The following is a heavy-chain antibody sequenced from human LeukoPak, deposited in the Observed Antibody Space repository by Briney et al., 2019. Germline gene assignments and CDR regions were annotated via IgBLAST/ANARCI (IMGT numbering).Heavy chain of an antibody. CDR3: ARMYTSSSYFDS. CDR1: GGSTSGYY. V-gene: IGHV4-59*08. J-gene: IGHJ4*02. D-gene: IGHD6-6*01. Sequence: PSETLSLTCTVSGGSTSGYYWNWIRQPPGKGLEWIGYIHYSGSTKYNPSLKSRVTISVDTSKNHSSLKLTSVTAADTAVYYCARMYTSSSYFDSWGQGTWSPSPQ. CDR2: IHYSGST.